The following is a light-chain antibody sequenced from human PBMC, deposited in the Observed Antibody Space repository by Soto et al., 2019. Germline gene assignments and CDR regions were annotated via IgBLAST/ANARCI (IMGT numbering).Light chain of an antibody. V-gene: IGKV1-5*03. Sequence: DIPMTQYPSTLSGSVGYRVTITCRASQTISSWLAWYQQKPGKAPKLLIYKASTLKSGVPSRFSGSGSGTEFTLTISSLQPDDFATYYCQHYNSYSEAFGQGTKVDIK. CDR3: QHYNSYSEA. J-gene: IGKJ1*01. CDR1: QTISSW. CDR2: KAS.